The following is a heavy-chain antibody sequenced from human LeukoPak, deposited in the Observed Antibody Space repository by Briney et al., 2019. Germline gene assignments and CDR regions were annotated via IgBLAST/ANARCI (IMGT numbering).Heavy chain of an antibody. V-gene: IGHV5-51*01. Sequence: GESLKISCKDSGYRFTSYWIGGVRQMPGKGLEWMGIIYPGDSDTRYSPSFQGQVTISADKSISTAYLQWSSLKASETAMYYCARRFAGTREYYFDYWGQGTLVTVSS. CDR3: ARRFAGTREYYFDY. CDR2: IYPGDSDT. D-gene: IGHD3-16*01. CDR1: GYRFTSYW. J-gene: IGHJ4*02.